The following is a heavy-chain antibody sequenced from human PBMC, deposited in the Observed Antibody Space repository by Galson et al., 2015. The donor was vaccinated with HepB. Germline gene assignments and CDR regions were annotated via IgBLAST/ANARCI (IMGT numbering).Heavy chain of an antibody. CDR2: ISNGNT. D-gene: IGHD2-15*01. CDR3: ARGALVVAVGATQNNWFDP. Sequence: SVKVSCKAAGYTFTTYGVSWVRQAPGQGLEWMGRISNGNTDYAQKVQGRVTMTTDASTRTAYMELRSLRSDDTAIYYCARGALVVAVGATQNNWFDPWGRGTLVTVSS. V-gene: IGHV1-18*01. J-gene: IGHJ5*02. CDR1: GYTFTTYG.